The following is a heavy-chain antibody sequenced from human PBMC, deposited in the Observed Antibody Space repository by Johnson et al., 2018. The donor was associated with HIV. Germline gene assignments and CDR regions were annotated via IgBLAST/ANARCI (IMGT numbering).Heavy chain of an antibody. CDR1: GFTFSYYS. D-gene: IGHD3-22*01. CDR2: ISHDGSNK. V-gene: IGHV3-30-3*01. J-gene: IGHJ3*02. CDR3: AREGNYYDSSSHVFDI. Sequence: VQLVESGGGVVQPGRSLRLSCAASGFTFSYYSMHWVRQAPGKGLEWVAVISHDGSNKYYADSVRGRFTISRDKSRNTLYLQMNSLRAEETAVHYCAREGNYYDSSSHVFDIWGQGTMVAVSS.